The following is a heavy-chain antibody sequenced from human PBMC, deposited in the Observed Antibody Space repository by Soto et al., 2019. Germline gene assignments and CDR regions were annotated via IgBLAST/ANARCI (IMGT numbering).Heavy chain of an antibody. CDR2: INPSGGST. D-gene: IGHD3-22*01. Sequence: ASVKVSCKASGYTFTSYYMHWVRQAPGQGLEWMGIINPSGGSTSYAQKFQGRVTMTRDTSTSTVYMELSSLRSEDTAVYYCGGSSGCYAGFANWGQGTLVTVSS. CDR1: GYTFTSYY. V-gene: IGHV1-46*01. J-gene: IGHJ4*02. CDR3: GGSSGCYAGFAN.